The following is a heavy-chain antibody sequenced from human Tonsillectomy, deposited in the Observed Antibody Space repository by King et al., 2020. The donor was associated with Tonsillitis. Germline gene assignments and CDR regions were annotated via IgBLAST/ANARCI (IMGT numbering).Heavy chain of an antibody. Sequence: VQLVESGGGLVQPGGSVRLSCAASGFTFSSYAMSWVRQAPGKGLEWVSAISGSGGSTYYADSVKGRFTISRDNSKNTLYLQMNSLRAEDTAVYYCAKGVVVVPAAILYYDYWGQGTLVTVSS. CDR2: ISGSGGST. D-gene: IGHD2-2*01. CDR3: AKGVVVVPAAILYYDY. J-gene: IGHJ4*02. V-gene: IGHV3-23*04. CDR1: GFTFSSYA.